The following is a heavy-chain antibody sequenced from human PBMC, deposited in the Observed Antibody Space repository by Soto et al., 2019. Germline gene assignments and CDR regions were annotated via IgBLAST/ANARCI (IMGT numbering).Heavy chain of an antibody. CDR2: IRNKAYGGTT. V-gene: IGHV3-49*03. Sequence: EVQLVESGGGLVQPGRSLRLSCTTSGFTFADYTLSWFRQAPGKGLEWLGFIRNKAYGGTTEYAASVKGRFSISRDDSKSSAYLQMNSLKTEDTAVYYCTSDGRYSGYPPPAFWGQGTLVIVSS. J-gene: IGHJ4*02. D-gene: IGHD5-12*01. CDR1: GFTFADYT. CDR3: TSDGRYSGYPPPAF.